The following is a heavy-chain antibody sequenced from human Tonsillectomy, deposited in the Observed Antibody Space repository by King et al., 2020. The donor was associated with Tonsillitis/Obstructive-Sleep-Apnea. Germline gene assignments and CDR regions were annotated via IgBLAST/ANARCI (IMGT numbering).Heavy chain of an antibody. CDR2: IYYSGGT. CDR3: ARGGGGVVINFYYYYYYMDV. V-gene: IGHV4-59*01. J-gene: IGHJ6*03. Sequence: QLQESGPGLVKPSETLSLTCTVSGGSISSYYWSWIRQPQGKGLEWIGYIYYSGGTNYNPPLKSRVTISVETSKNQFSLKLSSVTAADTAVYYCARGGGGVVINFYYYYYYMDVWGKGTTVTVSS. CDR1: GGSISSYY. D-gene: IGHD3-3*01.